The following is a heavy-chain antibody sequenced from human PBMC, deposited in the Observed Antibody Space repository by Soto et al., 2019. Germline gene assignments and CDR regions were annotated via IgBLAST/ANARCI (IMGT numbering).Heavy chain of an antibody. V-gene: IGHV4-30-4*08. J-gene: IGHJ4*02. CDR1: GDSLSRADYC. CDR2: ICYSGST. CDR3: ARGESGLFDY. Sequence: QVQLQESGPGLVKPSQTLSLTCTVSGDSLSRADYCWSWIRQAPGKGLEWIGYICYSGSTYHNPSLKSRTSMSVDTSKKQFSLTLTSVTAADTAVYYCARGESGLFDYWGQGRLVTVSS. D-gene: IGHD5-12*01.